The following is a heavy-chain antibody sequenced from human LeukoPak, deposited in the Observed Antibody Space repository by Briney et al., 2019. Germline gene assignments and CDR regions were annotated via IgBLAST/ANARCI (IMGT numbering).Heavy chain of an antibody. CDR1: GFTFGSYA. D-gene: IGHD4-11*01. Sequence: GGSLRLSCAASGFTFGSYAINWVRQAPGKGLEWVSAIRTSGSATYYADTVKGRFTISRDDSKNTLFLQMNSLRAEDTDVYYCLNDSSVGLTTRYWGQGTLVTVS. CDR2: IRTSGSAT. CDR3: LNDSSVGLTTRY. V-gene: IGHV3-23*01. J-gene: IGHJ4*02.